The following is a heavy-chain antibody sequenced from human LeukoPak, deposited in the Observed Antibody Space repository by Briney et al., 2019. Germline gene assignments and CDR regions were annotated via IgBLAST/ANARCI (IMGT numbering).Heavy chain of an antibody. J-gene: IGHJ3*02. CDR2: INPSSGGT. CDR1: GYTFTGYY. CDR3: ARDSPVAYAFDI. V-gene: IGHV1-2*02. D-gene: IGHD5-12*01. Sequence: GASVKVSSTASGYTFTGYYMNWVRQAPRQGLDWLGWINPSSGGTNYAQKCEGRVTMTRDTSISTAYMELSRLRSDDTAVYCCARDSPVAYAFDIWGQGTMVTVSS.